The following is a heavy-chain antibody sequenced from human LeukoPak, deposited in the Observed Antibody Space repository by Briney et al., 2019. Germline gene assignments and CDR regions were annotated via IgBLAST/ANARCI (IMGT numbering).Heavy chain of an antibody. CDR1: EFSVGSNY. CDR3: VRRAGGYSHPYDY. Sequence: GGSLRLSCAASEFSVGSNYMTWVRQAPGKGLEWVSLIYSGGSTYYADSVRGRFTISRDDSKNTLYLQMNSLRAEDTAVYYCVRRAGGYSHPYDYWGQGTLVTVSS. J-gene: IGHJ4*02. V-gene: IGHV3-53*01. D-gene: IGHD4-23*01. CDR2: IYSGGST.